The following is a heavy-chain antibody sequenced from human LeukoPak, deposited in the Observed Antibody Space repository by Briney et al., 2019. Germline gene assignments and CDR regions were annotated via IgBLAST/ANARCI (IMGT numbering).Heavy chain of an antibody. V-gene: IGHV3-43*01. CDR3: AKDRGGVDY. D-gene: IGHD3-16*01. J-gene: IGHJ4*02. CDR1: GFTFDDYS. Sequence: GGSLRLSCAASGFTFDDYSMHWVRQGPGKGLEWVSVISWDGGSTSYADSVKGRFTISRDNRKNSLYLQMNSLRSEDSALYYCAKDRGGVDYWGQGTLVTVSS. CDR2: ISWDGGST.